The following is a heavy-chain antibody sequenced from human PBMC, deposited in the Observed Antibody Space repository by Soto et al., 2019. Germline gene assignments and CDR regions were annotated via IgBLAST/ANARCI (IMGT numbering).Heavy chain of an antibody. CDR3: ARLVGGWQCVYYYYYGMDV. CDR2: IYTSGST. CDR1: GGSISSYY. Sequence: QVQLQESGPGLVKPSETLSLTCTVSGGSISSYYWSWIRQPAGKGLERIGRIYTSGSTNYNPSLKSRVTMSVDTSKNQFSLKLSSVTAADTAVYYGARLVGGWQCVYYYYYGMDVWGQGTTVTVSS. D-gene: IGHD3-10*01. V-gene: IGHV4-4*07. J-gene: IGHJ6*02.